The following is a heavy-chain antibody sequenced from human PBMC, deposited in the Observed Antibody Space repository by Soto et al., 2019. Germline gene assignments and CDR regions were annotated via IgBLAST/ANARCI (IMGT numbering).Heavy chain of an antibody. D-gene: IGHD1-26*01. Sequence: ASVKVSCKASGYTFTSYGISWVRQAPGQGLEWMGWISAYNGNTNYAQKLQGRVTMTTDTSTSTAYMELRSLRSDDTAVYYCASSTNRPPAATDFHYWGQGTLVTVS. J-gene: IGHJ4*02. CDR1: GYTFTSYG. CDR3: ASSTNRPPAATDFHY. V-gene: IGHV1-18*01. CDR2: ISAYNGNT.